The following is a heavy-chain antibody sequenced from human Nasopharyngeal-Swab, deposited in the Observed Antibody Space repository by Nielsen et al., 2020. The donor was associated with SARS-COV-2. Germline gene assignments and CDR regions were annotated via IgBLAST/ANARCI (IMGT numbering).Heavy chain of an antibody. CDR2: IHYSGST. D-gene: IGHD1-26*01. CDR1: GGSISSDY. CDR3: ATQNIVGATKVDY. V-gene: IGHV4-59*12. J-gene: IGHJ4*02. Sequence: SETLSLTCTVSGGSISSDYWSWIRQPPEKGLEWIGYIHYSGSTYYNPSLKSRVTISVDTSKNQFSLKLSSVTAADTAVYYCATQNIVGATKVDYWGQGTLVTVSS.